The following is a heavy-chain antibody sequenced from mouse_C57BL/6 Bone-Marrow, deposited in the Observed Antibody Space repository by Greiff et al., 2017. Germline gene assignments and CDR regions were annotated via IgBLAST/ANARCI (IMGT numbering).Heavy chain of an antibody. V-gene: IGHV3-6*01. CDR2: ISYDGSN. CDR1: GYSITSGYY. Sequence: VQLKQSGPGLVKPSQSLSLTCSVTGYSITSGYYWNWIRQFPGNKLEWMGYISYDGSNNYNPSLKNRISITRDTSKNQFFLKLNSVTTEDTATYYCARGGYYGSMWFAYWGQGTLVTVS. J-gene: IGHJ3*01. D-gene: IGHD1-1*01. CDR3: ARGGYYGSMWFAY.